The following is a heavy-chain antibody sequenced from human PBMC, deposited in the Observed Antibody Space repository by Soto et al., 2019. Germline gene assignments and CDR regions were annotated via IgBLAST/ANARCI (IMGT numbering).Heavy chain of an antibody. CDR3: ARDHGPGYDILTGYYTPQPREYYFDY. CDR2: ISSSSSTI. Sequence: GGSLRLSCAASGFTFSSYSMNWVRQAPGKGLEWVSYISSSSSTIYYADSVKGRFTISRDNAKNSLYLQMNSLRAEDTAVYYCARDHGPGYDILTGYYTPQPREYYFDYWGQGTLVTVSS. D-gene: IGHD3-9*01. J-gene: IGHJ4*02. CDR1: GFTFSSYS. V-gene: IGHV3-48*01.